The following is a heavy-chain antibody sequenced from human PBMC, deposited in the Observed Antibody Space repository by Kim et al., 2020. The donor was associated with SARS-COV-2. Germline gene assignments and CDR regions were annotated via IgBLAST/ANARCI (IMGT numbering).Heavy chain of an antibody. CDR3: ARDFMTTVTNE. Sequence: GGSLRLSCAASGFTFSSYAMHWVRQAPGKGLEWVAVISYDGSNKYYADSVKGRFTISRDNSKNTLYLQMNSLRAEDTAVYYCARDFMTTVTNEWGQGTLVTVSS. D-gene: IGHD4-17*01. V-gene: IGHV3-30*04. J-gene: IGHJ4*02. CDR2: ISYDGSNK. CDR1: GFTFSSYA.